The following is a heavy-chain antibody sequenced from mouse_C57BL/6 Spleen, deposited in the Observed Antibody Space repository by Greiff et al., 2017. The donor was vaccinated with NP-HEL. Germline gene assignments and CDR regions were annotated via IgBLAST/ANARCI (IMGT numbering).Heavy chain of an antibody. CDR1: GYTFTSYT. CDR2: INPSSGYT. J-gene: IGHJ2*01. D-gene: IGHD2-4*01. Sequence: QVQLHQSGAELARPGASVKMSCKASGYTFTSYTMHWVKQRPGQGLEWIGYINPSSGYTKYNQKFKDKATLTADKSSSTAYMQLSSLTSEDSAVYYCARSPLYYDYDNYFDYWGQGTTLTVSS. V-gene: IGHV1-4*01. CDR3: ARSPLYYDYDNYFDY.